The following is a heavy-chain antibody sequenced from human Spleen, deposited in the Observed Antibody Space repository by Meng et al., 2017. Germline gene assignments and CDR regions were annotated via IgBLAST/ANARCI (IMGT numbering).Heavy chain of an antibody. CDR1: GGSISSYY. Sequence: SETLSLTCTVSGGSISSYYWSWIRQPPEKGLEWIGYISYSGDTNYNPSLKSRITISVDTSKSQFSLNLSSVTAADTAMYYCARSYGDYVLVFFDIWGQGTMVTVSS. CDR2: ISYSGDT. CDR3: ARSYGDYVLVFFDI. D-gene: IGHD4-17*01. J-gene: IGHJ3*02. V-gene: IGHV4-59*08.